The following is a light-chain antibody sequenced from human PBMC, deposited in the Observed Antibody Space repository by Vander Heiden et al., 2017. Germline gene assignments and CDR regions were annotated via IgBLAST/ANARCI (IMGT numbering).Light chain of an antibody. Sequence: DIQLTQSPSFLSASVGDRVTITCRASQDISSDLAWYQQKPEKAPRLLIYAASTLQSGVPSRFSGSGSGTEFTLTISSLQPEDFATYYCQQLNSYPRTFGQGTKLEIK. CDR2: AAS. CDR3: QQLNSYPRT. CDR1: QDISSD. J-gene: IGKJ2*01. V-gene: IGKV1-9*01.